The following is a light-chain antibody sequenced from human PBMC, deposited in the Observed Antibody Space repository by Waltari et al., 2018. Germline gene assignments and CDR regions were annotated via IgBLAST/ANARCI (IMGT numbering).Light chain of an antibody. CDR3: QQRRNWPLT. V-gene: IGKV3-11*01. Sequence: EIVLTQSPAILSFSPGERATLSCRASQRVGTYLDWYQQRPGQSPRLLIYDASNRATGIPARFTGSGSETDFTLTISSLQPEDFAVYYCQQRRNWPLTFGGGTRVQI. J-gene: IGKJ4*01. CDR1: QRVGTY. CDR2: DAS.